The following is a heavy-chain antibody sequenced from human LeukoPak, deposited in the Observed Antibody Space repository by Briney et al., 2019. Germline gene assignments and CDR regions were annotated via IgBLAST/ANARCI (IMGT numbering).Heavy chain of an antibody. CDR1: GFTLRSYE. V-gene: IGHV3-48*03. Sequence: GGSLRLSCAAAGFTLRSYEMKGVRQARGKVLDLLSYISTPGTTIHYADSVKGRFTISRDNAKNSLYLQMSSLSAEDTALYYCATSNPPLDWGQGSLVIVSS. CDR2: ISTPGTTI. J-gene: IGHJ4*02. CDR3: ATSNPPLD.